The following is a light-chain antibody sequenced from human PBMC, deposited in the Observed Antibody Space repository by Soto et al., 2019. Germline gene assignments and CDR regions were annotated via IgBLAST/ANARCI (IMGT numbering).Light chain of an antibody. V-gene: IGKV3-15*01. Sequence: EIVMTQSPATLSVSPGERATLSCRASQSVSSNLAWYQHKLGQAPRLLIYGASTRATGIPARFSGSGSGTEFTLTISSLQSEDFAVYHCQQYNKWPLWTFGQGTKVEIK. CDR3: QQYNKWPLWT. CDR2: GAS. CDR1: QSVSSN. J-gene: IGKJ1*01.